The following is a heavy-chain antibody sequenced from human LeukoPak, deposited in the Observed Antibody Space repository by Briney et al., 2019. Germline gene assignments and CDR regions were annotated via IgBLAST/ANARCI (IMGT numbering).Heavy chain of an antibody. CDR2: TSSSSSTI. V-gene: IGHV3-48*04. Sequence: GGSLRLSCAASGFTFSSYSMNWVRQAPGKGLEWVSYTSSSSSTIYYADSVKGRFTISRDNAKNSLYLQMNSLRAEDTAVYYCARDNRQRGSHHYYYYMDVWGKGTTVTVSS. D-gene: IGHD3-16*01. CDR1: GFTFSSYS. CDR3: ARDNRQRGSHHYYYYMDV. J-gene: IGHJ6*03.